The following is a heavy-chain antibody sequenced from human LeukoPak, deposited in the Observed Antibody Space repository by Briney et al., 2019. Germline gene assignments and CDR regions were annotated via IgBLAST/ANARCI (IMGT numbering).Heavy chain of an antibody. D-gene: IGHD3-10*01. V-gene: IGHV3-30*02. CDR3: ATRATSGYYGSPK. CDR1: GLTFSNYA. J-gene: IGHJ4*02. CDR2: IRYDGSNE. Sequence: GGSLRLSCAASGLTFSNYAMHWVRQAPGKGLEWVAFIRYDGSNEYYADSVKGRFTISRDNAKNTLYLQMNSLRAEDTAVYYCATRATSGYYGSPKWGQGTLVTVSS.